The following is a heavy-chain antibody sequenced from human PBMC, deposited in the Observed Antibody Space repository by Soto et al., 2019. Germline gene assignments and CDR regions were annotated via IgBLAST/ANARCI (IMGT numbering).Heavy chain of an antibody. D-gene: IGHD6-19*01. CDR2: IYYSGST. Sequence: PSETLSLTCTVSGGSISSYYWSWIRQPPGKGLEWIGYIYYSGSTNYNPSLKSRVTISVDTSKNQFSLKLSSVTAADTAVYYCARAGSGGPKYNWFDPWGRGTRVTVP. CDR3: ARAGSGGPKYNWFDP. J-gene: IGHJ5*02. V-gene: IGHV4-59*01. CDR1: GGSISSYY.